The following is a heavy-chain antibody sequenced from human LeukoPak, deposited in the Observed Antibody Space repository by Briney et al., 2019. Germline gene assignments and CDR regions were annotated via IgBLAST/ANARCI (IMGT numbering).Heavy chain of an antibody. V-gene: IGHV3-30*04. D-gene: IGHD3-10*01. Sequence: PGGSLRLSCAASGFTFSSYAMHWVRQAPGKGLEWVAVISYDGSNKYYADSVKGRFTISRDNSKNTLYLQMNSLRAEDTAMYYCAVASSPYYYGSGKYWGQGTLVTVSS. CDR3: AVASSPYYYGSGKY. CDR2: ISYDGSNK. J-gene: IGHJ4*02. CDR1: GFTFSSYA.